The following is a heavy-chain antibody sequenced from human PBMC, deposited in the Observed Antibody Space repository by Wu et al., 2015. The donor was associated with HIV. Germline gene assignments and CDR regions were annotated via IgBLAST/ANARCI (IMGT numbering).Heavy chain of an antibody. Sequence: QVQVVQSGAEVKKPGSSVKVSCKTSGDFFSSYGISWVRQAPGQGLEWMGGLIPMFGTARYAQKFQGRVTITTDESTSTAYMDVNTLRSEDTAVYFCAGGGGRTSMDPFDYWGQGTLVTVSS. D-gene: IGHD5-18*01. V-gene: IGHV1-69*05. CDR2: LIPMFGTA. CDR3: AGGGGRTSMDPFDY. CDR1: GDFFSSYG. J-gene: IGHJ4*02.